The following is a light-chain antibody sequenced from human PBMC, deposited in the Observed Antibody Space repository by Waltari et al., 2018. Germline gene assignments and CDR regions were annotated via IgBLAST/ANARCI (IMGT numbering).Light chain of an antibody. CDR3: QAWDNSAVV. J-gene: IGLJ2*01. Sequence: SYKLTQPPSLSVSPGQTASITCSGDDLEDYYVAWYQQRPGQSPVLRIYQDTKRPSGIPERFSGSNAGNTATLTIRETQTIDDADYYCQAWDNSAVVFGGGTTLTVL. V-gene: IGLV3-1*01. CDR1: DLEDYY. CDR2: QDT.